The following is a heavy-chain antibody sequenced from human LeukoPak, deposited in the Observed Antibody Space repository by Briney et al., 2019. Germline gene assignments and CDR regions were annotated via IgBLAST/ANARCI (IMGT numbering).Heavy chain of an antibody. V-gene: IGHV3-23*01. Sequence: GGSLRLSCAASGFTFSSYGMHWVRQAPGKGLEWVSAISGSGGSTYYADSVKGRFTISRDNSKNTLYLQMNSLRAEDTAVYYCAKDICSGGSCYSPLGFDYWGQGTLVTVSS. CDR1: GFTFSSYG. CDR3: AKDICSGGSCYSPLGFDY. D-gene: IGHD2-15*01. J-gene: IGHJ4*02. CDR2: ISGSGGST.